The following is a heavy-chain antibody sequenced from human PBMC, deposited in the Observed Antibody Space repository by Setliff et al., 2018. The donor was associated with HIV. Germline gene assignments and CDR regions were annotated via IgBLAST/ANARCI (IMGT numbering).Heavy chain of an antibody. CDR2: ISDGGGST. CDR1: GFTFSSYP. V-gene: IGHV3-23*01. J-gene: IGHJ4*02. D-gene: IGHD6-6*01. Sequence: ETLSLSCAASGFTFSSYPMSWVRQSPGKGPEWVSAISDGGGSTYYAVSVKGRFTISRDNSKNTLYLQMNSLRVEDTAVYYCAKEPKLGGIAAPFDYWGQGTLVTVSS. CDR3: AKEPKLGGIAAPFDY.